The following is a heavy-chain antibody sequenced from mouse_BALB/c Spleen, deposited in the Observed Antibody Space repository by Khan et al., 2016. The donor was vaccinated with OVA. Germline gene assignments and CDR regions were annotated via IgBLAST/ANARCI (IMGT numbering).Heavy chain of an antibody. CDR1: GYSITSDYA. Sequence: VQLKESGPGLVKPSQSLSLTCTDTGYSITSDYAWNWIRQFPGNKLEWMGFISYSGNTNYNPSLKSRISITRDTSKNQFFLQLNSVTTEDTATYYCARVYGGDFDYWGQGTTLTVSS. CDR3: ARVYGGDFDY. J-gene: IGHJ2*01. D-gene: IGHD1-1*01. CDR2: ISYSGNT. V-gene: IGHV3-2*02.